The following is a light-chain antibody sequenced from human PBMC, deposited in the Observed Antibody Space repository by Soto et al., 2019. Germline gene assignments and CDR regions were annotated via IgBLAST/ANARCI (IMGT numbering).Light chain of an antibody. CDR3: QQYSYFAT. CDR2: KAY. Sequence: DIQMTQSPSTLSESVGDRVTITCRASQSISSWLTWYQQKAGQAPKLLIYKAYIVESGVPSRFSGSGSGTEFTLTISSLQPDDSATYYCQQYSYFATFGQGTRVEVK. V-gene: IGKV1-5*03. J-gene: IGKJ1*01. CDR1: QSISSW.